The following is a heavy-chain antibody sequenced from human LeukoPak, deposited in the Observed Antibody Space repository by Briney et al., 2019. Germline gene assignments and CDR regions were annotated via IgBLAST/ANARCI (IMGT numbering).Heavy chain of an antibody. CDR2: IYYSGST. Sequence: SETLSLTCTVSGGSISSGGYYWSWIRQHPGKGLEWIGYIYYSGSTNYNPSLKSRVTISVDTSKNQFSLKLSSVTAADTAVYYCARRAYSSSSLAEVNWFDPWGQGTLVTVSS. D-gene: IGHD6-6*01. CDR1: GGSISSGGYY. V-gene: IGHV4-61*08. J-gene: IGHJ5*02. CDR3: ARRAYSSSSLAEVNWFDP.